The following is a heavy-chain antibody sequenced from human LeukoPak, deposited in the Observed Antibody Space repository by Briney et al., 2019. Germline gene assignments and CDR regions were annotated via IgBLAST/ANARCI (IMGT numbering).Heavy chain of an antibody. V-gene: IGHV1-18*01. CDR1: GYTFTGYG. J-gene: IGHJ6*03. D-gene: IGHD4-17*01. CDR3: ARAYGDYANYYYYYYMDV. CDR2: ISAYNGDT. Sequence: ASVKVSCKASGYTFTGYGISWVRQAPGQGLEWMGWISAYNGDTNYAQKLQGRVTMTTDTSTSTAYMELRSLKSDDTAVYYCARAYGDYANYYYYYYMDVWGKGTTVTVSS.